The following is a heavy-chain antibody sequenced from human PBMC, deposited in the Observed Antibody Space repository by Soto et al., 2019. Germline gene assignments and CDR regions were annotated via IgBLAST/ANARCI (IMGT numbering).Heavy chain of an antibody. CDR1: GFMFSAYT. Sequence: GGSLRLSCAASGFMFSAYTMNWVRQAPGKGLEWLSSISDDSSYIDYADSLRGRFTVSRDNARNSLYLQIDSLGVEDTAVYYCATPYYFDHWGPGTLVTVS. D-gene: IGHD3-16*01. CDR2: ISDDSSYI. V-gene: IGHV3-21*06. J-gene: IGHJ4*02. CDR3: ATPYYFDH.